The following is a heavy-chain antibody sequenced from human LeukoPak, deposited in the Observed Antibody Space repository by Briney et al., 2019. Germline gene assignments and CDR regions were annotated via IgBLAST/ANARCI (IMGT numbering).Heavy chain of an antibody. Sequence: GGSLRLSCAASGFTFSSYSMNWVRQAPGKGLEWVSYISSSSSTIYYADSVKGRFTISRDNAKNSLYLQMNSLRAEDTAVYYCARDPMTTEGYYYYYYMDVWGKGTTVTVSS. CDR2: ISSSSSTI. CDR3: ARDPMTTEGYYYYYYMDV. J-gene: IGHJ6*03. D-gene: IGHD4-11*01. V-gene: IGHV3-48*04. CDR1: GFTFSSYS.